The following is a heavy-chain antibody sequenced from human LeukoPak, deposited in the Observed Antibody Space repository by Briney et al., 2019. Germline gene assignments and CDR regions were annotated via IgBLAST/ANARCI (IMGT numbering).Heavy chain of an antibody. CDR3: AREHDSKVPYYCGMDV. V-gene: IGHV1-2*04. Sequence: ASVKVSCKASGYTFTGYYTHWVRQAPGQGLEWMGWINPNSGGTNYAQKFQGWVTMTRDTSISTAYMELSRLRSDDTAVYYCAREHDSKVPYYCGMDVWGQGTTVTVSS. CDR1: GYTFTGYY. D-gene: IGHD3-22*01. CDR2: INPNSGGT. J-gene: IGHJ6*02.